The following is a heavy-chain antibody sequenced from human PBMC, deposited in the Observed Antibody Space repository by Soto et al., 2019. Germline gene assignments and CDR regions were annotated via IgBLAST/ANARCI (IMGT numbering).Heavy chain of an antibody. CDR3: ASSRGLSVNWFDP. V-gene: IGHV1-69*13. Sequence: SVKVSCKASGGTFSSYAISWVRQAPGQGLEWMGGIIPIFGTANYAQKFQGRVTITADESTSTAYMELSSLRSEDTAVYYCASSRGLSVNWFDPRGQGTLVTVSS. J-gene: IGHJ5*02. D-gene: IGHD3-10*01. CDR1: GGTFSSYA. CDR2: IIPIFGTA.